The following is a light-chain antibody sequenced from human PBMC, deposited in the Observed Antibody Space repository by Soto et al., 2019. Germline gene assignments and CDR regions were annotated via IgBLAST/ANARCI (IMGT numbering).Light chain of an antibody. V-gene: IGLV2-14*01. J-gene: IGLJ2*01. CDR2: DVS. CDR1: SSDVGGYNY. CDR3: SSYTSSSTTV. Sequence: QSVLTQPASVSGSPGQSITISCTGTSSDVGGYNYVSWDQQHPGKAPKLVLYDVSNPPSGVSNRFSGSKSGNTASLTISGLQAEDEADYYCSSYTSSSTTVFGGGTKRTVL.